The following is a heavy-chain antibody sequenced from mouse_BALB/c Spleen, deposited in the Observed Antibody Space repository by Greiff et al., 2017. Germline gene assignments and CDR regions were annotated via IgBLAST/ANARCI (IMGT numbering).Heavy chain of an antibody. CDR2: IWSGGST. Sequence: VQLQQSGPGLVQPSQSLSITCTVSGFSLTSYGVHWVRQSPGKGLEWLGVIWSGGSTDYNAAFISRLSISKDNSKSQVFFKMNSLQANDTAIYYCARAAYYRYGYYFDYWGKGTTLTVSS. CDR1: GFSLTSYG. J-gene: IGHJ2*01. D-gene: IGHD2-14*01. CDR3: ARAAYYRYGYYFDY. V-gene: IGHV2-2*02.